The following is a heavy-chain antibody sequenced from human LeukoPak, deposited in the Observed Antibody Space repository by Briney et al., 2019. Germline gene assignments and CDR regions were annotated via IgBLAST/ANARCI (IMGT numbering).Heavy chain of an antibody. V-gene: IGHV3-30*18. D-gene: IGHD3-22*01. CDR3: AKGGLDSSGWPVYYGMDI. CDR2: ISYDGSNK. J-gene: IGHJ6*01. CDR1: GFTFSSYG. Sequence: LAGGSLRLSCAASGFTFSSYGMPWVRQAPGKGLEWVAVISYDGSNKYYADSVKGRFTISRDNSKNTLYLQMNSLRAEDTAVYYCAKGGLDSSGWPVYYGMDIWGQGTRVTVSS.